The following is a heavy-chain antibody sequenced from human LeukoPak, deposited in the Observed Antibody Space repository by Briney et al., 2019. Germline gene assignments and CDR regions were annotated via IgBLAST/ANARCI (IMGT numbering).Heavy chain of an antibody. J-gene: IGHJ3*01. CDR3: AKDPNGDYLGAFDF. D-gene: IGHD4-17*01. V-gene: IGHV3-23*01. Sequence: GGCLTLSCAASASTFSNYAMFWVRQAPGKGLEWVSAIRGYDGGLSTSYADSVKGRFTISRDNSKNTLYLQMNSLRAEDTAVYYCAKDPNGDYLGAFDFWGQGTMVTVSS. CDR2: IRGYDGGLST. CDR1: ASTFSNYA.